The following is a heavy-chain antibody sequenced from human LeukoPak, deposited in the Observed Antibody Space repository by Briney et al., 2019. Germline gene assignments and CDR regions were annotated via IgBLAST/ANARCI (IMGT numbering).Heavy chain of an antibody. CDR3: AKGGSSWFAYFQH. V-gene: IGHV3-23*01. D-gene: IGHD6-13*01. Sequence: PGGSLRLSCAASGFIYNNYAMSWVRQAPGKGLEWVSGISGSGGSTYYADSVKGRFTISRDNSKNPSYLQMNSLRAEDTALYYCAKGGSSWFAYFQHWGQGTLVNVSS. J-gene: IGHJ1*01. CDR2: ISGSGGST. CDR1: GFIYNNYA.